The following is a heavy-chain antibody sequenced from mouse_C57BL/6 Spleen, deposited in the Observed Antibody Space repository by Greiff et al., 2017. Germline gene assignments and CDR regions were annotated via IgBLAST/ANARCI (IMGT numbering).Heavy chain of an antibody. CDR1: GYTFTSYW. CDR2: IDPSDSYT. V-gene: IGHV1-59*01. Sequence: QVQLQQPGAELVRPGTSVKLSCTASGYTFTSYWMHWVKQRPGQGLEWIGVIDPSDSYTNYNQKFKGKATLTVDTSSSTAYMQLSSLTSEDAAVYYCGCYGSPGNFDVWGTGTTVTVSS. D-gene: IGHD1-1*01. J-gene: IGHJ1*03. CDR3: GCYGSPGNFDV.